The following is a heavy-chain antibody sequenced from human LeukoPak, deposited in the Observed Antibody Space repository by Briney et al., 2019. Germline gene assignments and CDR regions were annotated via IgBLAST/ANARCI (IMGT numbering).Heavy chain of an antibody. Sequence: GGSLRLSCAASGFTFSNYAMSWVRQAPGKGLEWLSYISSSSSYTNYADSVKGRFIISRDNAKNSLYLQMNSLRAEDTAVYYCASVGSIVAAGTLDYWGQGTLVTVSS. CDR2: ISSSSSYT. CDR1: GFTFSNYA. V-gene: IGHV3-11*03. J-gene: IGHJ4*02. D-gene: IGHD6-13*01. CDR3: ASVGSIVAAGTLDY.